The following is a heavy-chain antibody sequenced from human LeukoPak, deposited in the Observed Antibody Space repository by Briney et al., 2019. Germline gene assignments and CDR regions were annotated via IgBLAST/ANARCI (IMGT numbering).Heavy chain of an antibody. CDR3: ARRKNWFDP. J-gene: IGHJ5*02. CDR2: INHSGST. Sequence: SETLSLTCTVSGGSISSYYWSWIRQPPGKGLEWIGEINHSGSTNYNPPLKSRVTISVDTSKNQFSLKLSSVTAADTAVYYCARRKNWFDPWGQGTLVTVSS. V-gene: IGHV4-34*01. CDR1: GGSISSYY.